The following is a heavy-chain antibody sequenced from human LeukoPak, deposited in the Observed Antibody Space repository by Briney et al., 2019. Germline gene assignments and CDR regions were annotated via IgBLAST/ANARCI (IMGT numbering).Heavy chain of an antibody. D-gene: IGHD3-22*01. Sequence: GGSLRLSCVASGFTFNDYAMHWVRQATGKGLEWVSGISWNSGTIGYADSVKGRFTISRDNAKNSLYLQMNSLRAEDMALYYCAKDYYYDSSGYTYFDDWGQGTLVTVSS. CDR1: GFTFNDYA. J-gene: IGHJ4*02. CDR2: ISWNSGTI. V-gene: IGHV3-9*03. CDR3: AKDYYYDSSGYTYFDD.